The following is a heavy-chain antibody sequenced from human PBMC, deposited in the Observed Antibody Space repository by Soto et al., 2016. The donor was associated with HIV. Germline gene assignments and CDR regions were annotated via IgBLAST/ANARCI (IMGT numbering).Heavy chain of an antibody. D-gene: IGHD2-15*01. CDR1: GGSMSSSGHY. CDR3: VRPGGGSCCYWFDL. V-gene: IGHV4-39*01. CDR2: VFXSGIT. Sequence: QVQLQELGPGLVKPSETLSLTCSVSGGSMSSSGHYWGWIRQSPGKGLEWIGNVFXSGITYLNPSLSGRLTLSVDTSTNQFFLKLNSVTAADTGVYYCVRPGGGSCCYWFDLWAREKWSSSPQ. J-gene: IGHJ5*02.